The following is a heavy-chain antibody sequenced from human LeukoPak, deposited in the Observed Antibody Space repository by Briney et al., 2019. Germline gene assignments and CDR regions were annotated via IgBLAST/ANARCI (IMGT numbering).Heavy chain of an antibody. D-gene: IGHD3-3*01. CDR1: GGSISSYY. V-gene: IGHV4-4*07. Sequence: SETLSLTCTVSGGSISSYYWSWIRQPAGKGLEWIGRIYTSGGTNYNPSHKSRVTMSVDTSKNQFSLKLSSVTAADTAVYYCARDKSVDFWSGYYTLFDYWGQGTLVTVSS. CDR3: ARDKSVDFWSGYYTLFDY. CDR2: IYTSGGT. J-gene: IGHJ4*02.